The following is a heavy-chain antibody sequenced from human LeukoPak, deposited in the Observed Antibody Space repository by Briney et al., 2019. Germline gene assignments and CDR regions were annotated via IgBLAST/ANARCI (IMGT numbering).Heavy chain of an antibody. V-gene: IGHV1-46*01. Sequence: ASVKVSCKASGYTFTSYFMHWVRQAPGQGLEWMGVINPTGGSTSYDKKFQGRVTMTRDTSTSTVYMELSSLRPEDTAVYYCARVVWDCTGGSCYSEATRQGDWYFDLWGRGTLVTVSS. CDR2: INPTGGST. CDR1: GYTFTSYF. J-gene: IGHJ2*01. D-gene: IGHD2-15*01. CDR3: ARVVWDCTGGSCYSEATRQGDWYFDL.